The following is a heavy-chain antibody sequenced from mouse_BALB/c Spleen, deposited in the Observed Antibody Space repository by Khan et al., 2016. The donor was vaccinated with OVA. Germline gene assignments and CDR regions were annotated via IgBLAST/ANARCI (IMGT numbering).Heavy chain of an antibody. CDR2: ISYSGRT. V-gene: IGHV3-2*02. CDR3: ARSVTITTVVATDFDY. J-gene: IGHJ2*01. CDR1: GYSITSDYA. Sequence: EVQLQESGPGLVKPSQSLSLTCTVTGYSITSDYAWNWIRQFPGNKLEWVGYISYSGRTSYNPSLKSRISITRDTSKNQFFLQLSPVTTEDTATYYSARSVTITTVVATDFDYWGQGTTLTVSS. D-gene: IGHD1-1*01.